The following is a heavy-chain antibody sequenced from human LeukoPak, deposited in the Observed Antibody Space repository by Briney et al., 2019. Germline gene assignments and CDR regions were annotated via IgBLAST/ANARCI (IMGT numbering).Heavy chain of an antibody. CDR2: IIPILGTS. J-gene: IGHJ3*02. D-gene: IGHD6-13*01. CDR1: GGTFSNYA. V-gene: IGHV1-69*05. Sequence: SVKVSCKTSGGTFSNYAISWVRQAPGQGLEWVGGIIPILGTSNSAEKFQGRLTVTTDEFTGTAYMELSTLRSEDTAVYYCATDLADATYGFDIWGQGTMVIVSS. CDR3: ATDLADATYGFDI.